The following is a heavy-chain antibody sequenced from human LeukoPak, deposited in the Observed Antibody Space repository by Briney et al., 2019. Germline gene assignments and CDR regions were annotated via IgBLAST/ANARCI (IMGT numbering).Heavy chain of an antibody. CDR2: ISRSGGTT. Sequence: GGTLRLSCAASGFTFSSYGMGWLRQAQGKGLEWVSTISRSGGTTYYADSVKGRFTISRDNSKNTLYLQMNSLRAEDTAVYYCAKDLNFLDYWGQGTLVTVSS. CDR1: GFTFSSYG. CDR3: AKDLNFLDY. D-gene: IGHD1-20*01. V-gene: IGHV3-23*01. J-gene: IGHJ4*02.